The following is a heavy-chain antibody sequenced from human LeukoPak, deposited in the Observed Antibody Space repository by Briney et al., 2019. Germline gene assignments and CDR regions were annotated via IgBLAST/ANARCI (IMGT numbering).Heavy chain of an antibody. Sequence: GGSLRLSCVLSGLTFSDAWMSWVRQAPGKGLEWVGRIRNDRITDYAAPVQGRFSISRDNSKNTFYLQMNSLRTEDTGMYFCTWVATIFTVDYWGQGTLVTVSS. V-gene: IGHV3-15*01. CDR2: IRNDRIT. CDR1: GLTFSDAW. CDR3: TWVATIFTVDY. J-gene: IGHJ4*02. D-gene: IGHD5-12*01.